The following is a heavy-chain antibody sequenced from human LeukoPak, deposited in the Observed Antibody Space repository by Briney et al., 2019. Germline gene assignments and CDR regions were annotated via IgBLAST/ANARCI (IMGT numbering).Heavy chain of an antibody. J-gene: IGHJ4*02. Sequence: ASVKVSCKASGYTFTAYYMHWVRQAPGQGLEWMGWINPNSGGTNYAQKFQGRVTMTRDTSISTAYMELTRLRSDDTAVYFCARGFFSSGCGGDCSSFDYWGQGTLVTVSP. D-gene: IGHD2-21*02. CDR2: INPNSGGT. CDR1: GYTFTAYY. V-gene: IGHV1-2*02. CDR3: ARGFFSSGCGGDCSSFDY.